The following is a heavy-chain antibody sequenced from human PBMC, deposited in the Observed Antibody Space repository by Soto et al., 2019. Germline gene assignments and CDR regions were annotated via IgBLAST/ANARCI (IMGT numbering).Heavy chain of an antibody. V-gene: IGHV3-30*18. Sequence: QVQLVESGGGVVQPGRSLRLSCAASGFTFSSYGMHWVRQAPGKGLEWVAVISYDGSNKYYADSVKGRFTISRDNSKNTLYLQMNSLRAEDTAVYYCAKDLPWMDVWGQGTTVTVSS. J-gene: IGHJ6*02. CDR2: ISYDGSNK. CDR3: AKDLPWMDV. CDR1: GFTFSSYG.